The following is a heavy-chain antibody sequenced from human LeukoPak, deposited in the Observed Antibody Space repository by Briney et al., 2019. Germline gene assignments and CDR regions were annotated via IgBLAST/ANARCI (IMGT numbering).Heavy chain of an antibody. Sequence: PSETLSLTCTVSGGSISSYYWSWIRQPAGKGLEWIGRIYTSGSTNYNPSLKSRVTMSVDTSKNQFSLKLSSVTAADTAVYYCARDRPGAKRGWFDPWGQGTLVTVPS. J-gene: IGHJ5*02. D-gene: IGHD1-26*01. CDR1: GGSISSYY. CDR2: IYTSGST. V-gene: IGHV4-4*07. CDR3: ARDRPGAKRGWFDP.